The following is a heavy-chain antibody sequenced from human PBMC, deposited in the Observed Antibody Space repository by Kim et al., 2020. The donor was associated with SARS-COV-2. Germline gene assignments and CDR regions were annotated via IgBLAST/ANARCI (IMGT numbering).Heavy chain of an antibody. CDR2: IYYSGST. CDR3: ARDRRSIAVAGTEWGYYYGMDV. V-gene: IGHV4-31*03. J-gene: IGHJ6*02. Sequence: SETLSLTCTVSGGSISSGGYYWSWIRQHPGKGLEWIGYIYYSGSTYYNPSLKSRVTISVDTSKNQFSLKLSSVTAADTAVYYCARDRRSIAVAGTEWGYYYGMDVRGQGTTVSVS. D-gene: IGHD6-19*01. CDR1: GGSISSGGYY.